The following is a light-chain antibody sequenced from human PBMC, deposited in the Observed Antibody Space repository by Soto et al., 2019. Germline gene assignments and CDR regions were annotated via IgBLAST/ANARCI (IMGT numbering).Light chain of an antibody. CDR3: CSYAGSRTFV. J-gene: IGLJ3*02. CDR1: SSDVGAYNL. Sequence: QSALTQPASVSGSPGQSITVSCTGTSSDVGAYNLVSWYQQHPGKAPRLIIYEGTKRPSGISHRFSGSKSDKTASLTISGLRAEDEAHYHYCSYAGSRTFVFGGGTKLTVL. V-gene: IGLV2-23*01. CDR2: EGT.